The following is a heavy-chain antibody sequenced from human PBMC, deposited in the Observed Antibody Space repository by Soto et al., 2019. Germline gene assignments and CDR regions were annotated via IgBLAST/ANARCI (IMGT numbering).Heavy chain of an antibody. CDR2: IIPIFGTA. CDR3: ARCLGGSWDYYYYYGMDV. CDR1: GGTFSSYA. D-gene: IGHD6-13*01. Sequence: SVKVSCKASGGTFSSYAISWVRQAPGQGLEWMGGIIPIFGTANYAQKFQGRVTITADESTSTAYMELSSLRSEDTAVYYCARCLGGSWDYYYYYGMDVWGQGTTVTVSS. J-gene: IGHJ6*02. V-gene: IGHV1-69*13.